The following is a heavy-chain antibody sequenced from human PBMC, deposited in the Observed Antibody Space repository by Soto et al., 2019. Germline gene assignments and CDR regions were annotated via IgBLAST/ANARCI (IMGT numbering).Heavy chain of an antibody. Sequence: PSETLSLTCAVYGGSFSGYYWSWIRQPPGKGLEWIGEINHSGSTNYNPSLKSRDTISVDTSKNQFSLKLSSVTAADTAVYYCARSGPLLRYFDWLLSPRGTMDVWGQGTTVTVSS. CDR2: INHSGST. CDR1: GGSFSGYY. D-gene: IGHD3-9*01. V-gene: IGHV4-34*01. J-gene: IGHJ6*02. CDR3: ARSGPLLRYFDWLLSPRGTMDV.